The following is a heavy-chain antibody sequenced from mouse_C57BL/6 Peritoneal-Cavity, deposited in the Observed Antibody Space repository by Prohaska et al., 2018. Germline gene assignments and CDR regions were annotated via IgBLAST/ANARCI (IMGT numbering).Heavy chain of an antibody. CDR3: ARHYYGSSYWYFDV. D-gene: IGHD1-1*01. Sequence: LVAPSQSLSITCTVSGFSLTSYGVHWVRQPPGKGLEWLVVIWSDGSTTYNSALKSRLSISKDNSKSQVFLKMNRLQTDDTAMYYCARHYYGSSYWYFDVWGTGTTVTVSS. J-gene: IGHJ1*03. CDR2: IWSDGST. CDR1: GFSLTSYG. V-gene: IGHV2-6-2*01.